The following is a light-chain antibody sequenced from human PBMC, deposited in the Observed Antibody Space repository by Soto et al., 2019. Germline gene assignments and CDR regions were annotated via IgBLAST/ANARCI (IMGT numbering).Light chain of an antibody. CDR2: QVT. J-gene: IGLJ1*01. CDR3: SSYPDSSTYV. V-gene: IGLV2-14*01. Sequence: QSVLTQPGSVSGSPGQSITISCTGTSSDLAMYNYVSWYQQQPGKAPKLMIYQVTNRPSGVSNRFYGSRSGNTASLTISGLTSEDEAHYYCSSYPDSSTYVFGNGKKVTV. CDR1: SSDLAMYNY.